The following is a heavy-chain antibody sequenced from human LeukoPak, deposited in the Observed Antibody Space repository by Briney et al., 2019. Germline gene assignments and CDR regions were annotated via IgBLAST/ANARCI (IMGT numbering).Heavy chain of an antibody. CDR1: GFTFSSYS. CDR3: ARAKRNGFDI. J-gene: IGHJ3*02. CDR2: IRSSSSTI. V-gene: IGHV3-48*01. Sequence: GGSLRLSCAASGFTFSSYSMNWVRQAPGKGLEWVSYIRSSSSTIYHADSVKGRFTISRDNAKNSLYLQMNSLRAGDTAVYYCARAKRNGFDIWGQGTMVTVSS.